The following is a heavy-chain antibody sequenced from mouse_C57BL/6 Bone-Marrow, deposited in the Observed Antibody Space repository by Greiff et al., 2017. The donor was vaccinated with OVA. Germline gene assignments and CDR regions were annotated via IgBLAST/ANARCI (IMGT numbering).Heavy chain of an antibody. CDR3: AREDYGSSSFAY. CDR1: GYTFTSYW. Sequence: QVQLQQPGAELVKPGASVTLSCKASGYTFTSYWMHWVKQRPGQGLEWIGMIHPNSGSTNYNEKFKSKATLTVDKSSSTAYMQLSSLTSEDSAVYYCAREDYGSSSFAYWGQGTLVTVSA. CDR2: IHPNSGST. V-gene: IGHV1-64*01. D-gene: IGHD1-1*01. J-gene: IGHJ3*01.